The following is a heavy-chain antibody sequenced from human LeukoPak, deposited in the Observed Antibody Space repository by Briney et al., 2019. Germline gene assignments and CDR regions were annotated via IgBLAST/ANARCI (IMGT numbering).Heavy chain of an antibody. CDR1: GFTFSSSW. D-gene: IGHD5-24*01. Sequence: GESPRLSCAASGFTFSSSWMNWVRQAPGKGLQWVGNINPEGSQTRFVDSVMGRFTMSKDNAKNSLYLQMNSLRVEDTAVFYCAAWTDRGYNFWGQGTVVTVSS. V-gene: IGHV3-7*01. CDR3: AAWTDRGYNF. J-gene: IGHJ4*02. CDR2: INPEGSQT.